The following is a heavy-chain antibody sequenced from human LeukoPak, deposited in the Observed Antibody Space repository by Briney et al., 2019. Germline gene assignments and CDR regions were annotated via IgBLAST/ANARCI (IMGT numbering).Heavy chain of an antibody. Sequence: QPGGSLRLSCAASGFTFSSYSMNWVRQAPGKGLEWVSYISSSSSTIYYADSVKGRFTISRDNAKNSLYLQMNSLRAEDTAVYYCAKDLPASLQIWGQGTMVTVSS. CDR3: AKDLPASLQI. V-gene: IGHV3-48*01. J-gene: IGHJ3*02. CDR1: GFTFSSYS. CDR2: ISSSSSTI. D-gene: IGHD2-15*01.